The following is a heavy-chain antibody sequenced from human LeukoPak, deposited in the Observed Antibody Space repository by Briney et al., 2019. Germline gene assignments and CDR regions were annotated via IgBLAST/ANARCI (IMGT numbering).Heavy chain of an antibody. J-gene: IGHJ4*02. V-gene: IGHV4-34*01. Sequence: SETLSLTCAVYGGSFSGYYWSWIRQPPGKGLEWIGEINHSGSTNYNPSLKSRVTISVDTSKNQFSLKLSSVTAADTAVYYCARHERRYYDSSGYPGGWGQGTLVTVSS. D-gene: IGHD3-22*01. CDR2: INHSGST. CDR3: ARHERRYYDSSGYPGG. CDR1: GGSFSGYY.